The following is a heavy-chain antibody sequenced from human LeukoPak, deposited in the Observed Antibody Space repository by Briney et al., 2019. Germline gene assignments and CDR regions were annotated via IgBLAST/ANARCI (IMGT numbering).Heavy chain of an antibody. CDR3: AREVALTYYYGSGSYRFDY. Sequence: GASVKVSCKASGYSFSSHDINWVRQAPGQGLEWMGRIIPIFGTANYAQKFQGRVTITTDESTSTAYMELSSLRSEDTAVYYCAREVALTYYYGSGSYRFDYWGQGTLVTVSS. J-gene: IGHJ4*02. V-gene: IGHV1-69*05. CDR2: IIPIFGTA. CDR1: GYSFSSHD. D-gene: IGHD3-10*01.